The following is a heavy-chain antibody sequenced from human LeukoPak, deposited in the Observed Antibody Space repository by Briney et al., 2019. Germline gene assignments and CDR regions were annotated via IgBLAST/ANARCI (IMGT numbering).Heavy chain of an antibody. J-gene: IGHJ3*02. CDR2: IYYSGST. CDR1: GGSISSSSYY. CDR3: ARDFVSLYDFWSGLRHFDI. V-gene: IGHV4-39*07. D-gene: IGHD3-3*01. Sequence: SETLSLTCTVSGGSISSSSYYWGWIRQPPGKGLEWIGSIYYSGSTYYNPSLKSRVTISVDTSKNQFSLKLSSVTAADTAVYYCARDFVSLYDFWSGLRHFDIWGQGTMVTVSS.